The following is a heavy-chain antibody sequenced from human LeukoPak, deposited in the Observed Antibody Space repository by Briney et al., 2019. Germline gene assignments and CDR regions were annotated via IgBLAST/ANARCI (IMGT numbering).Heavy chain of an antibody. V-gene: IGHV4-39*01. Sequence: SETLSLTCTVSGGSISSSSSYWGWIRQPPGKGLEWIGSIYYSGSTYYNPSLRSRVTISVDTSKNQFSLKLSSVTAADTAVYYCAIPSDGSQGPMFDYWGQGTLVTVSS. CDR2: IYYSGST. CDR3: AIPSDGSQGPMFDY. CDR1: GGSISSSSSY. J-gene: IGHJ4*02. D-gene: IGHD1-26*01.